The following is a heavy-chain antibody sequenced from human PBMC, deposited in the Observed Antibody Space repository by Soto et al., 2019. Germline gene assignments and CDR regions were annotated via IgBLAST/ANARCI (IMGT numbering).Heavy chain of an antibody. CDR2: IIPLFGTP. D-gene: IGHD4-17*01. CDR1: GGTFNNNL. Sequence: QVQLVQSGAEVKKPGSSVKVSCKVSGGTFNNNLINWVRQVPGQGLEWMGGIIPLFGTPNYAQKFQGRVTITADASTSTAYMELTSLTSHDTAVYYCTRETRAYGGLADYWGQGTLVTVSS. V-gene: IGHV1-69*01. CDR3: TRETRAYGGLADY. J-gene: IGHJ4*02.